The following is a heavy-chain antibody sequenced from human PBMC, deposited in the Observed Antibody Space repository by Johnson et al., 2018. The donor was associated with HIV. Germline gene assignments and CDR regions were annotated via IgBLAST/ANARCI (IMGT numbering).Heavy chain of an antibody. J-gene: IGHJ3*02. CDR1: GFTFSDYY. D-gene: IGHD2/OR15-2a*01. V-gene: IGHV3-11*04. Sequence: VQLVESGGGLVKPGGSLRLSCAPSGFTFSDYYMSWIRQAPGQGLEWVSYISSSGSTIYYADSVKGRFTISRDNAKNSVYLQMNSLRAEDTAVYYCARDLALGSFVVAADIWGQGTMVTVSS. CDR3: ARDLALGSFVVAADI. CDR2: ISSSGSTI.